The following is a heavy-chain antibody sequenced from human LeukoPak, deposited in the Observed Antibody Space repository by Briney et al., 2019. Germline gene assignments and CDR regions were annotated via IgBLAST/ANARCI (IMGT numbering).Heavy chain of an antibody. CDR2: IIPIFGTA. D-gene: IGHD3-10*01. CDR3: ARGVGYYGSGCYSTDFDP. J-gene: IGHJ5*02. Sequence: SVKVSCKASGGTFSSYAISWVRQAPGQGLEWMGGIIPIFGTATYAQKFQGRVTITTDESTSTAYMEVSSLRSEDTAVYYCARGVGYYGSGCYSTDFDPWGQGTLVSVSS. V-gene: IGHV1-69*05. CDR1: GGTFSSYA.